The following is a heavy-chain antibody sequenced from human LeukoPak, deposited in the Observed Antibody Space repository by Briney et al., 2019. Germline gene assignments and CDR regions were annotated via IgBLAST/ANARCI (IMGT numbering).Heavy chain of an antibody. V-gene: IGHV5-51*01. D-gene: IGHD1-26*01. Sequence: GESLKISCKGSGYSFTSYWIGWVRQVPGKGLEWIGIIYPGDSDTRYSPSFQGQVTISADKSISTAYLQWSSLKASDTAMYYCATRRRGSGSYPYYFDYWGEGTLVTVSS. CDR2: IYPGDSDT. CDR1: GYSFTSYW. J-gene: IGHJ4*02. CDR3: ATRRRGSGSYPYYFDY.